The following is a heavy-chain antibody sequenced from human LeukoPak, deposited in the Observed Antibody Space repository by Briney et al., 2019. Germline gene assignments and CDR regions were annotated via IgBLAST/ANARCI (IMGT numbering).Heavy chain of an antibody. V-gene: IGHV3-66*02. Sequence: PGGSLLLSCAASGFTVSSNYMSWVRQAPGKGLEWVSIIYSGGTIYYADSVKGRFTISRDNSKNTLYLQMNSLRAEDTAVYYCARGIDYTEGYWGQGTLVTVSS. J-gene: IGHJ4*02. CDR3: ARGIDYTEGY. D-gene: IGHD4-11*01. CDR1: GFTVSSNY. CDR2: IYSGGTI.